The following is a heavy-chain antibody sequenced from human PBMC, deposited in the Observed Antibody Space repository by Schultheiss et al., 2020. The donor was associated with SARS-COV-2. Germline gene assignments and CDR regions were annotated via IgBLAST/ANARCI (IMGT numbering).Heavy chain of an antibody. CDR1: GFSLSTSGMC. Sequence: GPTLVKPTQTLTLTCTFSGFSLSTSGMCVSWIRQPPGKALEWLALIYWDDDKRYSPSLKSRLTITKDTSKNQVVLTMTNMDPVDTATYYCAHDGVYSSGWYAKSFDYWGQGTLVTVSS. CDR3: AHDGVYSSGWYAKSFDY. V-gene: IGHV2-5*08. J-gene: IGHJ4*02. CDR2: IYWDDDK. D-gene: IGHD6-19*01.